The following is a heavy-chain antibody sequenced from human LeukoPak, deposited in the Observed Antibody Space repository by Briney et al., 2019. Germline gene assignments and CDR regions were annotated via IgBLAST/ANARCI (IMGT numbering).Heavy chain of an antibody. D-gene: IGHD1-26*01. CDR3: ARGGYSESYGWYCDL. Sequence: GGSLRLSCAASGFTFSSYDMHWVRQATGKGLEWVSAIGTAGNTYYQGSVKGRFQLSRQNAKATLYLQMHRLRGGDTAVYYCARGGYSESYGWYCDLWGRGTLVTVSS. CDR1: GFTFSSYD. V-gene: IGHV3-13*01. CDR2: IGTAGNT. J-gene: IGHJ2*01.